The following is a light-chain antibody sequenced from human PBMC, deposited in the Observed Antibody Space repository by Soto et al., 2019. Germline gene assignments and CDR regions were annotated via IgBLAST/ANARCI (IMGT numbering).Light chain of an antibody. CDR2: YVS. Sequence: EMVMTQSPATLSVSPGERVTLSCRASESVHRNLAWYQQKPGQGPTLLSYYVSTRATGVPDRFSGSGSGTEFTRTISSLQYEDFGVYHSQDYGNWPPTFGPGTKVEIK. CDR3: QDYGNWPPT. V-gene: IGKV3-15*01. CDR1: ESVHRN. J-gene: IGKJ3*01.